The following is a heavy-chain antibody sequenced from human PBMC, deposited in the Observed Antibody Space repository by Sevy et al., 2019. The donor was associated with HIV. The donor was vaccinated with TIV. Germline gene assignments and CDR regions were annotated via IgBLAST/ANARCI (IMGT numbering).Heavy chain of an antibody. CDR3: TRPLATADTPEYFFDY. J-gene: IGHJ4*02. D-gene: IGHD5-12*01. V-gene: IGHV3-49*03. CDR1: GFTFGVYA. CDR2: IRRNSHEPYGGTT. Sequence: GGSLRLSCTSSGFTFGVYAMSWFRQAPGKGLEWVAFIRRNSHEPYGGTTEYAASVKGRFTISRDDSKSIAYLQMNSLKTEDTAVYYCTRPLATADTPEYFFDYWGQGILVTVSS.